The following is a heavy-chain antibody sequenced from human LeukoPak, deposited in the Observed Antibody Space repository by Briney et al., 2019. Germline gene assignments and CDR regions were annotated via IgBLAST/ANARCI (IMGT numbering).Heavy chain of an antibody. CDR3: AQSRWLQFDY. CDR2: IYTSGST. D-gene: IGHD5-24*01. CDR1: GGSISSGSYY. Sequence: SETLSLTCTVSGGSISSGSYYWSWIRQPAGKGLEWIGRIYTSGSTNYNPSLKSRVTISVDTSKNQFSLKLSSVTAADTAVYYCAQSRWLQFDYWGQGTLVTVSS. V-gene: IGHV4-61*02. J-gene: IGHJ4*02.